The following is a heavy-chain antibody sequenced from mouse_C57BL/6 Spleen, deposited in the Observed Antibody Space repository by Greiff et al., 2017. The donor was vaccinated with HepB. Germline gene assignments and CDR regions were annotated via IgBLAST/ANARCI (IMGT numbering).Heavy chain of an antibody. CDR2: IYPSDSET. CDR3: ARGGLRRAMDY. CDR1: GYTFTSYW. V-gene: IGHV1-61*01. D-gene: IGHD2-2*01. Sequence: VQLQQSGAELVRPGSSVKLSCKASGYTFTSYWMDWVKQRPGQGLEWIGNIYPSDSETHYNQKFKDKATLTVDKSSSTAYMQLSSLTSEDSAVYYCARGGLRRAMDYWGQGTSVTVSS. J-gene: IGHJ4*01.